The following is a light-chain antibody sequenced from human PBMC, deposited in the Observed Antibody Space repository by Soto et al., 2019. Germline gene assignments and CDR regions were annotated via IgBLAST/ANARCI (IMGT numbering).Light chain of an antibody. V-gene: IGKV1-27*01. CDR1: QGIRNF. CDR3: QKYNSVPV. Sequence: DIQMTQSPTSLSASVGDRVTITCRASQGIRNFVAWYQQKPGKAPKLLIYAASTLQSGVPSRFSGSGSGTDFTLTINSLQPEDVATYPCQKYNSVPVFGPGKKVEIK. J-gene: IGKJ3*01. CDR2: AAS.